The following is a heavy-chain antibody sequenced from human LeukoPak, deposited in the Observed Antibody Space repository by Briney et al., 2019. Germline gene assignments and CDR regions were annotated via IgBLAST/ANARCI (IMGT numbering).Heavy chain of an antibody. V-gene: IGHV3-23*01. CDR3: AKVPARFEVTLHHDAFDI. CDR1: GFTYSSYA. J-gene: IGHJ3*02. CDR2: ISGSGGST. D-gene: IGHD4-23*01. Sequence: GGSLRLSCAASGFTYSSYAMSWVRQAAGKGLEWVSAISGSGGSTYYADSVKGRFTISRDNSKNTLYLQMNSLRAEDTAVYYCAKVPARFEVTLHHDAFDIWGQGTMVTVSS.